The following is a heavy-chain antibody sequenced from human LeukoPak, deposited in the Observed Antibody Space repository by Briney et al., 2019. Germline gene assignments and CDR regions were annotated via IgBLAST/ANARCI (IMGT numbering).Heavy chain of an antibody. CDR2: ISAHNGNT. Sequence: ASVKVSCKASGYTFTSYGISWVRQAPGQGLKWMGWISAHNGNTNYAQKLQGRVTMTTDTSTSTAYMELRSLRSDDTAVYYCARDCYYDSSGYCPLFDYWGQGTLVTVSS. D-gene: IGHD3-22*01. V-gene: IGHV1-18*01. CDR3: ARDCYYDSSGYCPLFDY. J-gene: IGHJ4*02. CDR1: GYTFTSYG.